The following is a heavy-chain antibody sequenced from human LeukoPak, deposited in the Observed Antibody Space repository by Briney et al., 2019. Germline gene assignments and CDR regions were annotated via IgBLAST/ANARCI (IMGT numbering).Heavy chain of an antibody. V-gene: IGHV3-48*02. CDR1: VFTFRSYN. J-gene: IGHJ4*02. Sequence: GGSLSLSRAASVFTFRSYNMNCGRDAPGKGLEWGSDISGSSITIYYADSVKGRFPTSRDNAKNSLYLQMNSLGDEDTAVYYCASGTTVLNYWGQGTLVTVSS. CDR3: ASGTTVLNY. D-gene: IGHD1-14*01. CDR2: ISGSSITI.